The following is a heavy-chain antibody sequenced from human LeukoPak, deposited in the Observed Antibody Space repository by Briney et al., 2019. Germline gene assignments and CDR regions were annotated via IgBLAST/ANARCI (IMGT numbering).Heavy chain of an antibody. CDR1: GYTFTAYY. CDR3: ARTAGTEGGY. D-gene: IGHD6-13*01. J-gene: IGHJ4*02. V-gene: IGHV1-2*02. Sequence: ASVKVSCKASGYTFTAYYLHWVRQAPGQGLEWLGWINPNSGGTNYAQKFQGRVTMTRDTSISTAYMELSRLRSDDTAVYYCARTAGTEGGYWGQGTLVTVSS. CDR2: INPNSGGT.